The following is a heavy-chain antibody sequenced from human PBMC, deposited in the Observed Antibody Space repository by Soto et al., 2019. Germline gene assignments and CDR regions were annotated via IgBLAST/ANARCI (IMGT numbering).Heavy chain of an antibody. CDR2: IYHSGST. Sequence: SETLSLTCAVSGYSISSGYYWGWIRQPPGKGLEWIGSIYHSGSTYYNPSLKSRVTISVDTSKNQFSLRLSSVTAADTAVYYCARIGTGLDPWGQGTLVTVSS. D-gene: IGHD3-9*01. V-gene: IGHV4-38-2*01. CDR1: GYSISSGYY. CDR3: ARIGTGLDP. J-gene: IGHJ5*02.